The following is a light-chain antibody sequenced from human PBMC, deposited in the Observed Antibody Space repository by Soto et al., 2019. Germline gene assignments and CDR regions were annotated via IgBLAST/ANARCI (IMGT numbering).Light chain of an antibody. J-gene: IGKJ2*01. CDR2: GAS. CDR3: QQYGISPPYT. V-gene: IGKV3-20*01. Sequence: EIVLTQSPGTLSLSAGERATLSCRASQSVASNYLAWYQQTPGQSPRLLIYGASSRATDIPDRFSGSGSGTDFTLTISSLEPEDFAVYYCQQYGISPPYTFGQGTKLEI. CDR1: QSVASNY.